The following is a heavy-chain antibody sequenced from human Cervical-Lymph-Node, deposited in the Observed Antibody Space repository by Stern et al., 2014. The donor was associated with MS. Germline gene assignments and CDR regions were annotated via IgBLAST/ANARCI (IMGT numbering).Heavy chain of an antibody. CDR2: ISSDGSQT. Sequence: VQLVESGGGVVQPGRSRRLSCAASGFVFTDYAVHWVRQAPGKGLAWVAVISSDGSQTYYTDSLKGRFTISRDNSKNTLYLQMNSLRAEDTAVYYCARSLFTITGYFAYWGQGTLVTVSS. D-gene: IGHD5-12*01. CDR1: GFVFTDYA. V-gene: IGHV3-30-3*01. J-gene: IGHJ4*02. CDR3: ARSLFTITGYFAY.